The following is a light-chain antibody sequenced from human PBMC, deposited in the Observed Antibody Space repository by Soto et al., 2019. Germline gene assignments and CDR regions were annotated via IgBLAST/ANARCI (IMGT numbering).Light chain of an antibody. CDR2: SDN. CDR1: SSNIGDSS. J-gene: IGLJ2*01. Sequence: QPVLTQSPSASGTPGQRVTVSCSGSSSNIGDSSVNWYRQVPGTAPKLLIYSDNQRPSGVPDRFSGSKSGTSASLAISGLQSEDEADYDCAACDNSLDGPVFGGGTKLTVL. V-gene: IGLV1-44*01. CDR3: AACDNSLDGPV.